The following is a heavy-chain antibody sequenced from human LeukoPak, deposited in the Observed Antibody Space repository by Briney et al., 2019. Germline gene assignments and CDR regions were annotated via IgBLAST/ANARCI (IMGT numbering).Heavy chain of an antibody. D-gene: IGHD6-13*01. CDR2: MNPNSGNT. J-gene: IGHJ4*02. CDR1: GYTFTSYD. Sequence: GASVKVSCKASGYTFTSYDINWVRQATGQGLEWMGWMNPNSGNTNSAQKFQGRVTMTTDTSTSTAYMELRSLRSDDTALYYCARDKAAGPYYFDYWGQGTLVTVSS. V-gene: IGHV1-8*01. CDR3: ARDKAAGPYYFDY.